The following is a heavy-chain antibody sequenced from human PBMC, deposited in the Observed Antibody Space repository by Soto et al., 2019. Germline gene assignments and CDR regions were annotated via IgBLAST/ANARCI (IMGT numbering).Heavy chain of an antibody. D-gene: IGHD3-3*01. CDR1: GFTVSSNY. Sequence: EVQLVETGGGLIQPGGSLRLSCAASGFTVSSNYMSWVRQAPGKGLEWVSGIYSGGSTYYADSVKGRFTISRDNSKNTLYLQMNSLRAEDTAVYYCARDRTEPYDCWTPSPRYYGMDVWGQGTTVTVSS. CDR2: IYSGGST. J-gene: IGHJ6*02. CDR3: ARDRTEPYDCWTPSPRYYGMDV. V-gene: IGHV3-53*02.